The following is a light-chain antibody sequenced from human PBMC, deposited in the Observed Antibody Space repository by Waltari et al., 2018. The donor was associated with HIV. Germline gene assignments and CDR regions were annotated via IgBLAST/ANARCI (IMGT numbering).Light chain of an antibody. J-gene: IGKJ2*01. V-gene: IGKV1-5*03. Sequence: DIHMTQSPSTPTASVGERVTMSCRASHSIGTNLALYQQKPGNAPTHIHYEASASVSGVPSRFSGTGSGTQFTLTISSLQPDDFAIYFCQQYETCGSFGRGTMLEV. CDR2: EAS. CDR3: QQYETCGS. CDR1: HSIGTN.